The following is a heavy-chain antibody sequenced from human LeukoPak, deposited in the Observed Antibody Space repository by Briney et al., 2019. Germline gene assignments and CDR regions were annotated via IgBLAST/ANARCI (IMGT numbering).Heavy chain of an antibody. CDR2: ISANGGGT. D-gene: IGHD3-22*01. Sequence: GGSLRLSCAASGFSFSDYVMTWVRQAPGKGLEWVSSISANGGGTYYADSVKGRFTISRDNSKNTLFLQMNSLRAEDSAVYYCATDREGDPSCYYLVGGQGTLITVSS. CDR3: ATDREGDPSCYYLV. J-gene: IGHJ4*02. V-gene: IGHV3-23*01. CDR1: GFSFSDYV.